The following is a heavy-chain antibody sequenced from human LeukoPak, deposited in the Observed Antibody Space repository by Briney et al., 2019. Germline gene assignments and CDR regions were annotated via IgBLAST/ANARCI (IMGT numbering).Heavy chain of an antibody. CDR2: IYYGGKT. CDR1: GGSISSTIYY. V-gene: IGHV4-39*01. CDR3: ARHLGGSGSSDAFDI. J-gene: IGHJ3*02. Sequence: SETLSLTCTVSGGSISSTIYYCAWIRQPPGRGLEWIGSIYYGGKTYYNPSLKSRVTTSVDTSKNQFSLKLSSVTAADTAVYYCARHLGGSGSSDAFDIWGQGTMVTVSS. D-gene: IGHD3-3*01.